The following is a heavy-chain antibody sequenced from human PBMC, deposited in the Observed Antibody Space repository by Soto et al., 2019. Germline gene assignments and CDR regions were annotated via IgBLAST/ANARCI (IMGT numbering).Heavy chain of an antibody. Sequence: QITFRESVPTLVKPTQTLTLTCTFSGFSLSSSGVGVGWIRQPPGKALEWLALTHWHGDKHYTPPLKSRLTVTQDTSQNQVVLTMTNLDPADTATYWCSHPRTDPSNGFYDGFDVWGQGTMVSVSS. D-gene: IGHD3-22*01. CDR3: SHPRTDPSNGFYDGFDV. J-gene: IGHJ3*01. CDR1: GFSLSSSGVG. V-gene: IGHV2-5*01. CDR2: THWHGDK.